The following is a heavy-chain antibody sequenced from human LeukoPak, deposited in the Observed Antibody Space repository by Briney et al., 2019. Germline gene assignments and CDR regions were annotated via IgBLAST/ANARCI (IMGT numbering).Heavy chain of an antibody. CDR1: GFTFSNAW. Sequence: GGSLRLSCAASGFTFSNAWMSWVRQAPGKGLEWIGRIKSKTDGGTTDYAAPVKGRFTISRDDSKNTLYLQMNSLKTEDTAVYYCTTVLYYDFWSGSPDAFDIWGQGTMVTVSS. CDR3: TTVLYYDFWSGSPDAFDI. V-gene: IGHV3-15*01. J-gene: IGHJ3*02. CDR2: IKSKTDGGTT. D-gene: IGHD3-3*01.